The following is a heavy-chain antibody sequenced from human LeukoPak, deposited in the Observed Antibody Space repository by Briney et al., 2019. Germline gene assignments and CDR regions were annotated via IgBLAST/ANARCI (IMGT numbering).Heavy chain of an antibody. CDR2: IYWNDDK. D-gene: IGHD1-26*01. Sequence: SGPTLVKPTQTLTLTCTFSGFSLSTSGVGVGWIRQPPGKALEWLALIYWNDDKRYSPSLKSRLTITKDTSKNQVVLTMTNMDPVDTATYYCAHRRSHWEPRGAFDIWGQGTMVTVSS. J-gene: IGHJ3*02. V-gene: IGHV2-5*01. CDR3: AHRRSHWEPRGAFDI. CDR1: GFSLSTSGVG.